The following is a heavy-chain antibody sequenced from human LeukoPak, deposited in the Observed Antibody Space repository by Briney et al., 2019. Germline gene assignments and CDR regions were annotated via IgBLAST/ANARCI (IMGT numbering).Heavy chain of an antibody. V-gene: IGHV3-15*01. D-gene: IGHD3-22*01. Sequence: GGALRLSCAASGFTSSNAWMRWVRQAPGKGLEWVGRIKSKTDGGTTDYPAPVKGRFTISRDDSKNTLYLQMNSLKTEDTAVYYCTARSDYYDSSGYYYADAFYIWGEGTMVTVSS. CDR3: TARSDYYDSSGYYYADAFYI. CDR2: IKSKTDGGTT. CDR1: GFTSSNAW. J-gene: IGHJ3*02.